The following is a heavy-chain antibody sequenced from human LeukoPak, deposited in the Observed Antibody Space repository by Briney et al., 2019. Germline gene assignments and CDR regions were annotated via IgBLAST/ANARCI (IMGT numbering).Heavy chain of an antibody. CDR1: GASISNNYYY. Sequence: SETLSLTCTVSGASISNNYYYWGWIRQPPGKGLEWIGNFHYSGSTYYDPSLKSRVTISVDTSKNQFSLRLSSVTAADTAVYYCARQVTFGYAYGCYFDFWGRGALVTVSS. D-gene: IGHD5-18*01. CDR3: ARQVTFGYAYGCYFDF. CDR2: FHYSGST. V-gene: IGHV4-39*01. J-gene: IGHJ4*02.